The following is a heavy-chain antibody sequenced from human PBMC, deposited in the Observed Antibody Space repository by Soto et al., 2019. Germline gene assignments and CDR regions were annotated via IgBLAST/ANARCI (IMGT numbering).Heavy chain of an antibody. CDR3: ARGPSFGGFDI. D-gene: IGHD2-15*01. J-gene: IGHJ3*02. V-gene: IGHV1-3*01. CDR1: GYTFTNYA. Sequence: GASVKVSCKASGYTFTNYAIHWLRQAPGQSLEWMGWINPGNGDTKYSQKLQGRVTITRDTSASTAYMDLGSLRSEDTAIYFCARGPSFGGFDIWGQGTVVTVSS. CDR2: INPGNGDT.